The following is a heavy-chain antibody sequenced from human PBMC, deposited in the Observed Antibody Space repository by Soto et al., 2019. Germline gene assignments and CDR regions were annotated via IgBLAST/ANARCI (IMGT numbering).Heavy chain of an antibody. CDR2: INHSGST. Sequence: PSETLSLTCAVYGGSFSGYYWSWIRQPPGKGLEWIGEINHSGSTNYNPSLKSRVTISVDTSKNQFSLKLSSVTAADTAVYYCARACRIAAIGYRGQRTPVTVSS. D-gene: IGHD6-6*01. CDR3: ARACRIAAIGY. CDR1: GGSFSGYY. J-gene: IGHJ4*02. V-gene: IGHV4-34*01.